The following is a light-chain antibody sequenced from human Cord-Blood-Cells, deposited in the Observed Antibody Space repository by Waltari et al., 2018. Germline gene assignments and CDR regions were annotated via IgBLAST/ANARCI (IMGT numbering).Light chain of an antibody. CDR1: QSISSW. CDR2: YAS. CDR3: QQYNSYSPRT. J-gene: IGKJ1*01. V-gene: IGKV1-5*01. Sequence: DIQMTQSPSTLSASVGDRVTITCRASQSISSWLAWYQQKPGKAPKLLIYYASSLESGVPSRFIGSGSGTEFTLTISSLQPDDFATYYCQQYNSYSPRTFGQGTKVEIK.